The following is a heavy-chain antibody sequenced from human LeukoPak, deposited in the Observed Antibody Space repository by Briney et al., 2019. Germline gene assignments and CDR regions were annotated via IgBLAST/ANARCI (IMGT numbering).Heavy chain of an antibody. CDR3: ARDHDSSGYYYVY. V-gene: IGHV4-34*01. D-gene: IGHD3-22*01. Sequence: SETLSLTCAVYGGSFSGYYWSWIRQPPGKGLEWIGEINHSGSTNYNPSLKSRVTISVDTSKNQFSLKLSSVTAADTAVYYCARDHDSSGYYYVYWGQGTLVTVSS. CDR2: INHSGST. J-gene: IGHJ4*02. CDR1: GGSFSGYY.